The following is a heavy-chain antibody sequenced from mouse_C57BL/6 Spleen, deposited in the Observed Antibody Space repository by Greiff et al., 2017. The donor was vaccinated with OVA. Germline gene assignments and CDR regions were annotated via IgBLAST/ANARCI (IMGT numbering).Heavy chain of an antibody. CDR3: ATRGDY. D-gene: IGHD3-3*01. Sequence: VQLKESGPGLVKPSQSLSLTCSVTGYSITSGYYWNWIRQFPGNKLEWMGYISYDGSNNYNPSLKNRISITRDTSKNQFFLKLNSVTTEDTATYYCATRGDYWGQGTTLTVSS. V-gene: IGHV3-6*01. CDR2: ISYDGSN. J-gene: IGHJ2*01. CDR1: GYSITSGYY.